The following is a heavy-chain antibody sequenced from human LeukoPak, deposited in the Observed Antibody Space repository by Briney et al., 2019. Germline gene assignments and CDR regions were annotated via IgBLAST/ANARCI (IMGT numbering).Heavy chain of an antibody. V-gene: IGHV4-30-2*01. Sequence: SQTLSLTCAVSGGSISSGGYSWSWIRQPPGKGLEWIGYIYHSGSTYYNPSLKSRVTISVDRSKNQFSLKLSSVTAADTAVYYCARGVPITMIATPLFDLWGRGTLVTVSS. CDR3: ARGVPITMIATPLFDL. J-gene: IGHJ2*01. CDR2: IYHSGST. D-gene: IGHD3-22*01. CDR1: GGSISSGGYS.